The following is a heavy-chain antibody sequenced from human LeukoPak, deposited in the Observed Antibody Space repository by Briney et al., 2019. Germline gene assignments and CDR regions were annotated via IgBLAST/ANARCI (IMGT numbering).Heavy chain of an antibody. Sequence: SVKVSCKASGGTFSSYAISWVRQAPGQGLEWMGGIIPIFGTANYAQKSQGRVTITADESTSTAYMELSSLRSEDTAVYYCAGAPSSNDYGDYPDYWGQGTLVTVSS. J-gene: IGHJ4*02. V-gene: IGHV1-69*13. D-gene: IGHD4-17*01. CDR1: GGTFSSYA. CDR3: AGAPSSNDYGDYPDY. CDR2: IIPIFGTA.